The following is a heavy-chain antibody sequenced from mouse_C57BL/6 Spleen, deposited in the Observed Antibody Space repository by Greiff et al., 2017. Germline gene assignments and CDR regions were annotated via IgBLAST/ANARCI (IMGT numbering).Heavy chain of an antibody. CDR2: IYPGSGNT. CDR1: GYTFTDYY. Sequence: QVQLQQSGAELVRPGASVKLSCKASGYTFTDYYINWVKQRPGQGLEWIARIYPGSGNTYYNEKFKGKATLTADKSSSTAYMQLSSLTSEDSAVYFCARERDDGSPYFDYWGQGTTLTVSS. J-gene: IGHJ2*01. CDR3: ARERDDGSPYFDY. D-gene: IGHD1-1*01. V-gene: IGHV1-76*01.